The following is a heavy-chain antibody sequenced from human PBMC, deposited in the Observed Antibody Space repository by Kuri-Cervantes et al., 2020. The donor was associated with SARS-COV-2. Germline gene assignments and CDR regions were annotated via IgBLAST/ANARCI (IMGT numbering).Heavy chain of an antibody. CDR1: GDSISSSSYY. V-gene: IGHV4-39*01. CDR3: ARLFSPWSVVGDY. CDR2: IYYSGST. D-gene: IGHD1-1*01. Sequence: SETLSLTCTVSGDSISSSSYYWGWIRQPPGKGLEWIGTIYYSGSTDYNPSLKSRATISVDTSKNQFSLKLRSVTATDTAVYYCARLFSPWSVVGDYWGQGTLVTVSS. J-gene: IGHJ4*02.